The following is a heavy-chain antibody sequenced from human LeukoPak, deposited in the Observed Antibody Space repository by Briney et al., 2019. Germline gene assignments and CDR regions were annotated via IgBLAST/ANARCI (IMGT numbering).Heavy chain of an antibody. V-gene: IGHV1-24*01. J-gene: IGHJ4*02. D-gene: IGHD5-12*01. CDR2: FDPEDGET. CDR1: GYTLTELS. Sequence: ASVKVSCKVSGYTLTELSMHWVRQAPGEGLEWMGGFDPEDGETIYAQKFQGRVTMTEDTSTDTAYMELSSLRSEDTAVYYCATDRGSPRKGDYWGQGTLVTVSS. CDR3: ATDRGSPRKGDY.